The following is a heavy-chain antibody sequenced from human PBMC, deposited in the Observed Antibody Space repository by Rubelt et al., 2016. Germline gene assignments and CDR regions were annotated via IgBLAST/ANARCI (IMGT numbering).Heavy chain of an antibody. J-gene: IGHJ5*02. CDR2: IYYSGST. V-gene: IGHV4-39*01. D-gene: IGHD6-13*01. CDR3: ARRIAVAGGRFDP. CDR1: GGSISSNSYH. Sequence: QLQLQESGPGLVKPSETLSLTCTVSGGSISSNSYHWGWIRQPPGKGLEWIGTIYYSGSTYYNPSLKSRVSLSVDTSKNQLSLKLNSVTAADTAVYYCARRIAVAGGRFDPWGQGTLVTVSS.